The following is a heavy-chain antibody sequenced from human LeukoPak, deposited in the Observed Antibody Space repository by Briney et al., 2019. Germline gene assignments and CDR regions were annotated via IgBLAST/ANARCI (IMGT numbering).Heavy chain of an antibody. CDR3: ARTRTRFDY. J-gene: IGHJ4*02. CDR2: IYYSGST. Sequence: SETLSLTCTVSGGSISGYYWSWIRQPPGKGLEWIGSIYYSGSTNYNPSLKSRVTISVDTSMNNFSLRLSSVTAVDTAVYYCARTRTRFDYWGQGTLVTVSS. CDR1: GGSISGYY. V-gene: IGHV4-59*01.